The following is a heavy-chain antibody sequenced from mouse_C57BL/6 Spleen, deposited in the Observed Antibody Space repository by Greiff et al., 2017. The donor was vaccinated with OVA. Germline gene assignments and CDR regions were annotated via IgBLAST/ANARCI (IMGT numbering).Heavy chain of an antibody. Sequence: VQLQQSGPELVKPGASVKISCKASGYSFTGYYMNWVKQSPEKSLEWIGAINPSTGGTTYNQKFKAKATLTVDKSSSTAYMQLKSLTTEDSADYYGERWTIYGSPGMDYWGQGTSVTVSS. J-gene: IGHJ4*01. CDR3: ERWTIYGSPGMDY. V-gene: IGHV1-42*01. CDR2: INPSTGGT. D-gene: IGHD1-1*01. CDR1: GYSFTGYY.